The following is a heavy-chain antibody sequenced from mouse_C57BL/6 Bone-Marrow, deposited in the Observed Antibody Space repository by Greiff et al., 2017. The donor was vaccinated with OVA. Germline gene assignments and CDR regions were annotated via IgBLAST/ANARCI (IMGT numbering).Heavy chain of an antibody. D-gene: IGHD1-1*01. CDR1: GFNIKDDY. CDR3: TDGTIDY. Sequence: VQLQQSGAELVRPGASVKLSCTASGFNIKDDYMHWVKQRPEQGLEWIGWIDPENGDTEYASKFQGKATITADTSSNTAYLQLSSLASEDTAVYYCTDGTIDYWGQGTTLTVSS. V-gene: IGHV14-4*01. CDR2: IDPENGDT. J-gene: IGHJ2*01.